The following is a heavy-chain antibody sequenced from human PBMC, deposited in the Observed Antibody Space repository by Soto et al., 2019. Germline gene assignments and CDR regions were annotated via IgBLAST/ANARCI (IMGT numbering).Heavy chain of an antibody. CDR1: GGTFSNYS. J-gene: IGHJ5*02. CDR3: ARSREYSSGWYNCFDP. CDR2: IVPTFGTT. V-gene: IGHV1-69*01. Sequence: QVQVVQSGAEVKKPGSSVKVSCKAFGGTFSNYSISWVRQAPGQGLEWLGGIVPTFGTTNYAQKFRGRVTISADESTNTVYMDLSSLRSEDTAIYYCARSREYSSGWYNCFDPWGQGTLVTVSS. D-gene: IGHD6-19*01.